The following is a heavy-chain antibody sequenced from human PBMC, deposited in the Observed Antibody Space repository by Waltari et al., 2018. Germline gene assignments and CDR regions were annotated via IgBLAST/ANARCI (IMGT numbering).Heavy chain of an antibody. CDR2: ISYDGSNK. Sequence: QVQLVESGGGVVQPGRSLRLSCAAPGFTFCNYAMHWVRQAPGRGLEWVTVISYDGSNKFYADSAKGRFTISRDNSKNTLSLQMNSLRAEDTAVYYCARGDEIVVGPFDYWGQGTLVTVSS. CDR1: GFTFCNYA. J-gene: IGHJ4*02. V-gene: IGHV3-30-3*01. CDR3: ARGDEIVVGPFDY. D-gene: IGHD2-21*01.